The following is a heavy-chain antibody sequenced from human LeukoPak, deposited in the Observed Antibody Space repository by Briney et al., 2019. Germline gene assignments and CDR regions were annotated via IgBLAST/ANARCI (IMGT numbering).Heavy chain of an antibody. CDR2: ISSSSSYI. Sequence: EGSLRLSCAASGFTFSSYSMNWVRQAPGKGPEWVTSISSSSSYIYYADSVKGRFTISRDNAKNSLYLQMNSLRAEDTAVYYCARVFVVVTADYYYGMDVWGKGTTVTVSS. D-gene: IGHD2-21*02. CDR1: GFTFSSYS. V-gene: IGHV3-21*01. J-gene: IGHJ6*04. CDR3: ARVFVVVTADYYYGMDV.